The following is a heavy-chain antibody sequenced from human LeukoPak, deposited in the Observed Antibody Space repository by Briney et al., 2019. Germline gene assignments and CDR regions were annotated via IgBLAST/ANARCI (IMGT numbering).Heavy chain of an antibody. CDR2: INHSGST. J-gene: IGHJ5*02. CDR1: GGSFSGYY. V-gene: IGHV4-34*01. Sequence: PSETLSLTCAVYGGSFSGYYWSWIRQPPGKGLEWIEEINHSGSTNYNPSLKSRVTISVDTSKNQFSLKLSSVTAADTAVYYCARGRQRNWFDPWGQGTLVTVSS. CDR3: ARGRQRNWFDP. D-gene: IGHD5-24*01.